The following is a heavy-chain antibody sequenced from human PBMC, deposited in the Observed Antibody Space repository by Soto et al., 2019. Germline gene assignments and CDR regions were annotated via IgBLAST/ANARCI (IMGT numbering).Heavy chain of an antibody. CDR2: ISAKNGNT. V-gene: IGHV1-18*01. CDR3: AREPPQTPPDY. CDR1: GDTLSDYG. Sequence: ASAKVSCTASGDTLSDYGMCWVGQSPGQGLEWMGWISAKNGNTNFAQKFRGRVTMTTDTSTSTVYMELRSLKPDDSAVYYCAREPPQTPPDYWG. J-gene: IGHJ4*01.